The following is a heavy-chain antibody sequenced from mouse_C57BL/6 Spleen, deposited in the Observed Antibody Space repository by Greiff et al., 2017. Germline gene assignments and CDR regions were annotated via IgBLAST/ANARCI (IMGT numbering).Heavy chain of an antibody. D-gene: IGHD1-1*01. CDR3: VAARITAGFFDY. J-gene: IGHJ2*01. CDR2: IYPSDSET. CDR1: GYTFTSYW. Sequence: VQLQQPGAELVRPGSSVKLSCKASGYTFTSYWMDWVKQRPGQGLEWIGNIYPSDSETHYNQKFKDKATLTVDKSSSTAYMQLSSLTSEDAAVYYCVAARITAGFFDYWGQGTTLTVSS. V-gene: IGHV1-61*01.